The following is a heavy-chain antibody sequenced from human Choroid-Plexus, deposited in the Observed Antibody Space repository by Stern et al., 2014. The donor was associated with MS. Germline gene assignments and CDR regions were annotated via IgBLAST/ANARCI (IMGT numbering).Heavy chain of an antibody. CDR1: GFTLGSCA. D-gene: IGHD2/OR15-2a*01. Sequence: VQLVESGGGVVQPGRPLRLSCVASGFTLGSCAMHWVRQAPGKGLEWVAGVSYDGSNKYYAGSVKGRFTISRDNSQNTLYMQMSSLRPEDTAVYYCAKDRQYLTYFFDHWGQGSLVTVSS. V-gene: IGHV3-30*18. J-gene: IGHJ5*02. CDR2: VSYDGSNK. CDR3: AKDRQYLTYFFDH.